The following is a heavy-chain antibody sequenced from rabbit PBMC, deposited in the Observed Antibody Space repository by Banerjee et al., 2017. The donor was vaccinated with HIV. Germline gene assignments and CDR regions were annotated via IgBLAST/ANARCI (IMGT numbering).Heavy chain of an antibody. CDR1: GFSCSNGYV. CDR3: ARDLAGVIGWNFNL. D-gene: IGHD4-1*01. Sequence: QKWVEESGGALAKPEGSLALTGTASGFSCSNGYVMCWVRQAPGKGLEWIACINTISGDTVYATWAKGRFTISLDNAQNTVFLQMTSLTAADTATYFCARDLAGVIGWNFNLWGPGTLVTVS. CDR2: INTISGDT. V-gene: IGHV1S45*01. J-gene: IGHJ4*01.